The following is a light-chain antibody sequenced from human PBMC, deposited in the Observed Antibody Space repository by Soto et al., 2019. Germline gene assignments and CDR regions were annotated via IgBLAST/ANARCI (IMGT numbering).Light chain of an antibody. Sequence: DIQMTQSPSSLSASVGDRVTITCRASQSISSYLNWYQQKPGKAPKLLVYAASSLQSGVPSRFSGSESGTDFTLTISSLQPEDFATYFWQQSYSTSWTFGQGTKVAIK. V-gene: IGKV1-39*01. CDR3: QQSYSTSWT. CDR1: QSISSY. CDR2: AAS. J-gene: IGKJ1*01.